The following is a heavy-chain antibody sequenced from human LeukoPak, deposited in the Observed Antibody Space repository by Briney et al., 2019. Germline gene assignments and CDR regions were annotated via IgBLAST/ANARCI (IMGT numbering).Heavy chain of an antibody. J-gene: IGHJ4*02. CDR2: IYHSGST. V-gene: IGHV4-38-2*02. D-gene: IGHD2-2*01. CDR1: GYSISSGYY. CDR3: AREIVVVPAAYDY. Sequence: SETLSLTCTVSGYSISSGYYWGWIRQPPGKGLEWIGSIYHSGSTYYNPSLKSRVTISVDTSKNQFSLKLSSVTAADTPVYYCAREIVVVPAAYDYWGQGTLVTVSS.